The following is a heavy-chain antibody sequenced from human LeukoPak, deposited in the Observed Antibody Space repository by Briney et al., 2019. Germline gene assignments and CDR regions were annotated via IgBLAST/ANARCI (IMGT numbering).Heavy chain of an antibody. D-gene: IGHD2-8*02. CDR2: IDPHGNNK. CDR1: GFTFSNYW. CDR3: AREHWSTPDC. V-gene: IGHV3-7*01. J-gene: IGHJ4*02. Sequence: GRSLRLSCVASGFTFSNYWMRWVRQAPGKGLEWVANIDPHGNNKLYVDSVKGRFSISRDNAKNSLYLQMNSLRVEDTAIYYCAREHWSTPDCWGQGTLVTVSS.